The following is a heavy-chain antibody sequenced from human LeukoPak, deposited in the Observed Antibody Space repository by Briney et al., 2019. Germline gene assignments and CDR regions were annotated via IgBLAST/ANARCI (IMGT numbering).Heavy chain of an antibody. CDR1: GFTFSSYA. Sequence: PGVSLRLSCAASGFTFSSYAMSWVRQAPGKGLEWVSSISYSGGGTYYPDSVKGRFTISRDYSKNTLYLQMNSLRAEDTAVYYCAKRATVTREYYFDSWGQGTLVTVSS. CDR2: ISYSGGGT. D-gene: IGHD4-17*01. V-gene: IGHV3-23*01. CDR3: AKRATVTREYYFDS. J-gene: IGHJ4*02.